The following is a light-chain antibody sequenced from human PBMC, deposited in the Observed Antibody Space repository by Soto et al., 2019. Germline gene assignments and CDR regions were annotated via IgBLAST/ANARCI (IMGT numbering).Light chain of an antibody. CDR3: KPSNSYSEA. CDR1: QTISSW. J-gene: IGKJ1*01. CDR2: KAS. Sequence: DIQSTQSPSTLSGSVGDSVPITCRASQTISSWLAWYQQKPGKAPKLLIYKASTLKSGVPSRFSGSGSGTEFTLTISRLQTDELATYDCKPSNSYSEAVGQGTQVEIK. V-gene: IGKV1-5*03.